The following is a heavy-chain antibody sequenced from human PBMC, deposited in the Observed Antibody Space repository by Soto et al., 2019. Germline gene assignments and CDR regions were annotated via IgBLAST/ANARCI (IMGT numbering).Heavy chain of an antibody. J-gene: IGHJ4*02. CDR3: AREDSGYDYDY. CDR2: INHSGST. V-gene: IGHV4-34*01. D-gene: IGHD5-12*01. CDR1: GGSFSGYY. Sequence: SETLSLTCAVYGGSFSGYYWSWIRQPPGKGLEWIGEINHSGSTNYNPSLKSRVTISVDTSKNQFSLKLSSVTASDTAMYYCAREDSGYDYDYWGQGTLVTVSS.